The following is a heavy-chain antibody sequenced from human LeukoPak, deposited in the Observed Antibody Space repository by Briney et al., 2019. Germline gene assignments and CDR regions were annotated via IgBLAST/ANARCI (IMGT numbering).Heavy chain of an antibody. CDR1: GFTFSSYA. J-gene: IGHJ4*02. CDR3: ARALPFFY. CDR2: ISYDGSNK. D-gene: IGHD3-3*02. V-gene: IGHV3-30-3*01. Sequence: GGSLRLSCAASGFTFSSYAMHWVRRAPGKGLEWVAVISYDGSNKYYADSVKGRFTISRDNSKNTLYLQMNSLRAEDTAVYYCARALPFFYWGQGTLVTVSS.